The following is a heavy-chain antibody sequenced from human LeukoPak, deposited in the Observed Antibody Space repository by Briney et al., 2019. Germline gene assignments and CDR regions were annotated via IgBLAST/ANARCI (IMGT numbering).Heavy chain of an antibody. CDR1: GFTFSNYW. Sequence: GGSLRLSCAASGFTFSNYWLSWVRQAPGKGLEWVANIKQDGSEKYYVDSVKGRFTISRDNSKNTLYLQMNSLRAEDTAVFYCAKSSGGFGELNLVRYHYMDVWGKGTTVTISS. V-gene: IGHV3-7*01. CDR2: IKQDGSEK. CDR3: AKSSGGFGELNLVRYHYMDV. D-gene: IGHD3-10*01. J-gene: IGHJ6*03.